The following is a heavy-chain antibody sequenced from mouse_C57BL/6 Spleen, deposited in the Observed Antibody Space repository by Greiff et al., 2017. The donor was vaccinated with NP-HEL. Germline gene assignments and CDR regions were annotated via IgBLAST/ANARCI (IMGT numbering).Heavy chain of an antibody. J-gene: IGHJ4*01. Sequence: EVKLKESGGDLVKPGGSLKLSCAASGFTFSSYGMSWVRQTPDKRLEWVATISSGGSYTYYPDSVKGRFTISRDNAKNTLYLQMSSLKSEDTAMYYCARPLTGTEGYAMDYWGQGTSVTVSS. V-gene: IGHV5-6*01. D-gene: IGHD4-1*01. CDR2: ISSGGSYT. CDR3: ARPLTGTEGYAMDY. CDR1: GFTFSSYG.